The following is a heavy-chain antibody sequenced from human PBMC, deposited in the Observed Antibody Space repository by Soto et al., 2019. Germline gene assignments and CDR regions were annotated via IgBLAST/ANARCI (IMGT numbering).Heavy chain of an antibody. D-gene: IGHD3-3*01. CDR2: IYYSGST. Sequence: SETLSLTCTVSGGSISSSSYYWGWIRQPPGKGLEWIGSIYYSGSTYYNTSLKSRVNISVDTSKNQFSLKLSSVTAADTAVYYFAGGRITIFGVEEFYYGMDVWGQGTTVTVSS. CDR3: AGGRITIFGVEEFYYGMDV. CDR1: GGSISSSSYY. J-gene: IGHJ6*02. V-gene: IGHV4-39*01.